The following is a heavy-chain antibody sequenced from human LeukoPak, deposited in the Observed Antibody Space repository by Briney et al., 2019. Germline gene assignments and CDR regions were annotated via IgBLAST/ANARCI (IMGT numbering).Heavy chain of an antibody. CDR3: SRGRPGYSYGYAFDI. J-gene: IGHJ3*02. CDR2: IYYSGST. Sequence: SQTLSLTCTVSGGSISSGGYYWSWIRQHPGKGLEWIGYIYYSGSTYYNPSLKSRVTISVDTSKNQFSLKLSSVTAADTAVYSCSRGRPGYSYGYAFDIWGQGTMVTVSS. D-gene: IGHD5-18*01. CDR1: GGSISSGGYY. V-gene: IGHV4-31*03.